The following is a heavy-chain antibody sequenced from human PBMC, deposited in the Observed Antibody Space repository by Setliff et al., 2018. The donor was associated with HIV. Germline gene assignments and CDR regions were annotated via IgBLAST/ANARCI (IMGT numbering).Heavy chain of an antibody. Sequence: SETLSLTCAVYGGSFNDYYWTWIRQPPGKGLEWIGEIDHSGSTKYHASLKSRVTISIDTSKNQISLKLSSVTSADTAVYYCARGLNYYGSGSYLPLGYWGQGTLVTVSS. V-gene: IGHV4-34*01. D-gene: IGHD3-10*01. CDR1: GGSFNDYY. CDR3: ARGLNYYGSGSYLPLGY. J-gene: IGHJ4*02. CDR2: IDHSGST.